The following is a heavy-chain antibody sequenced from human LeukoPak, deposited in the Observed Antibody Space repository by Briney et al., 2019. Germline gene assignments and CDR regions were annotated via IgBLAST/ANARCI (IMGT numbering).Heavy chain of an antibody. D-gene: IGHD1-26*01. CDR1: GFTFSSYS. J-gene: IGHJ6*03. CDR3: ARWRLSGSSKFYYYYMDV. V-gene: IGHV3-21*01. Sequence: GGSLRLSCAASGFTFSSYSMNWVRQAPGKGLEWVSSISSSSSYIYCADSVKGRFTISRDNAKNSLYLQMNSLRAEDTAVYYCARWRLSGSSKFYYYYMDVWGKGTTVTVSS. CDR2: ISSSSSYI.